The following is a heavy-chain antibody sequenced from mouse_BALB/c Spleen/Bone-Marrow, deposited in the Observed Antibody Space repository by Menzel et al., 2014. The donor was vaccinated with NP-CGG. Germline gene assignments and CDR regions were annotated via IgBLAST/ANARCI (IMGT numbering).Heavy chain of an antibody. D-gene: IGHD1-1*01. V-gene: IGHV1-67*01. CDR1: GYKFTDYA. CDR2: ISTYSGNT. CDR3: ARNFYGSAYFDF. J-gene: IGHJ2*01. Sequence: QVQLKESGPELVRPGVSVKISCKGSGYKFTDYAMHWVKQSHAKSLEWIGLISTYSGNTHYNQKFKGKATMTVDKSSSTAYTELARLTSEDSAIYYCARNFYGSAYFDFWGRGSTLTVSS.